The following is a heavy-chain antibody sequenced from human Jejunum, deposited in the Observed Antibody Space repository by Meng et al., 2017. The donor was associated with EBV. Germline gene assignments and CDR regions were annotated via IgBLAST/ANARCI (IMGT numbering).Heavy chain of an antibody. Sequence: VHLGQFGAGVKRPGASVKVSCKASQYTFTSSYIHWVRQAPGQGLEWMGIINPSGGSTTYAPKFQGRVTMTRDTSTSTVYMELSSLRSEDTAVYYCARDWGYCNDGSCLNNRNWFDPWGQGTLVTVSS. CDR1: QYTFTSSY. D-gene: IGHD2-15*01. CDR3: ARDWGYCNDGSCLNNRNWFDP. CDR2: INPSGGST. J-gene: IGHJ5*02. V-gene: IGHV1-46*01.